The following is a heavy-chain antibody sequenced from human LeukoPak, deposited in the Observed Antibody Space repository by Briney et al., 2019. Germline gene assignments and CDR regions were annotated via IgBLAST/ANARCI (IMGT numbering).Heavy chain of an antibody. V-gene: IGHV3-30*18. CDR3: AKDLARGYSYGYYYYYGMDV. J-gene: IGHJ6*02. Sequence: GRSLRLSCAASGFTSSSYGMHWVRQAPGKGLEWVAVISYDGSNKYYADSVKGRFTISRDNSKNTLYLQMNSLRAEDTAVYYCAKDLARGYSYGYYYYYGMDVWGQGTTVTVSS. CDR2: ISYDGSNK. D-gene: IGHD5-18*01. CDR1: GFTSSSYG.